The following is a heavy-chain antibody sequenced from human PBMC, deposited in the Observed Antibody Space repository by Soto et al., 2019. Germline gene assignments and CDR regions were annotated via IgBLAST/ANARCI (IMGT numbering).Heavy chain of an antibody. V-gene: IGHV4-31*03. J-gene: IGHJ4*02. CDR2: IYYSGST. CDR1: GGSISSGGYS. D-gene: IGHD3-9*01. CDR3: ARETDIMTGYYFDY. Sequence: QVQLQESGPGLVKPSQTLSLTCTVSGGSISSGGYSWTWIRQHPGKGLEWIGYIYYSGSTSYNSSLKSRVIISVDTSKNQFSLKLSSVTAADTAVYYCARETDIMTGYYFDYWGQGTLVTVSS.